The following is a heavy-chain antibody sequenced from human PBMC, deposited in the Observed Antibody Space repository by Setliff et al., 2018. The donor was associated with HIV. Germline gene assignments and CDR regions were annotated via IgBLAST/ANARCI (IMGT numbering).Heavy chain of an antibody. CDR2: INAGTGNI. CDR3: ARDAPTRSVREKGLDM. J-gene: IGHJ3*02. CDR1: GFTFTDYS. Sequence: VKVSCKASGFTFTDYSIHWVRQAPGQRLEWMGWINAGTGNIRHSQRFQDRLTMTGDTSATTAYMELSSLRSEDTAVYYCARDAPTRSVREKGLDMWGQGTQVTVSS. D-gene: IGHD2-15*01. V-gene: IGHV1-3*01.